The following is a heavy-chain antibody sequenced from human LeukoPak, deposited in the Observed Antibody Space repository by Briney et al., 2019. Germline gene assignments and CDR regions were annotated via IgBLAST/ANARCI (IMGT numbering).Heavy chain of an antibody. CDR3: ATKGADTFFDY. CDR2: INPNSGGR. D-gene: IGHD3-16*01. V-gene: IGHV1-2*06. J-gene: IGHJ4*02. Sequence: ASVKVSCKASGYSFTGYYTDWVRQAPGQGLEWMGRINPNSGGRNYAQKFQGRLTMTRDTSISTAYMELSRLRSDDTAVYYCATKGADTFFDYWGQGTLVTVSS. CDR1: GYSFTGYY.